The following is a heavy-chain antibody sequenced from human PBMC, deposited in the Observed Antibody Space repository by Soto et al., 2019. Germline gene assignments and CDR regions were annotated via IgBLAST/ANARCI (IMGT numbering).Heavy chain of an antibody. V-gene: IGHV1-18*01. CDR2: ISAYNGNT. D-gene: IGHD5-12*01. CDR1: GYTFTSYG. J-gene: IGHJ4*02. CDR3: ARWQWLRLLGFDY. Sequence: GVSVNVSCKASGYTFTSYGISWVRQAPGRGLEWMGWISAYNGNTNYAQKLQGRVTMTTDTSTSTAYMELRSLRFVYTSVYYCARWQWLRLLGFDYWGQGPLVTVTS.